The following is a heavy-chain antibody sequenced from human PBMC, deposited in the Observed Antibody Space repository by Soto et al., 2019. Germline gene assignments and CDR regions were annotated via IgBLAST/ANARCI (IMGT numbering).Heavy chain of an antibody. V-gene: IGHV4-39*01. CDR3: ARPGRFLEWLPIDY. CDR1: GGSISSSSYY. Sequence: SETLSLTCTVSGGSISSSSYYWGWIRQPPGKGLEWIGSIYYSGSTYYNPSLKSRVTISVDTSKNQFSLKLSSVTAADTAVYYCARPGRFLEWLPIDYWGQGTLVTVSS. D-gene: IGHD3-3*01. CDR2: IYYSGST. J-gene: IGHJ4*02.